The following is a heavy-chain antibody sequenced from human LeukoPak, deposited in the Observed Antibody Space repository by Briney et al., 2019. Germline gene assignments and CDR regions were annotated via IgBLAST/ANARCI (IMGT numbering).Heavy chain of an antibody. D-gene: IGHD3-16*02. Sequence: PGGSLRLSCAASGFTFSSYGMHWVRQAPGKGLEGVAVISYDGSNKYYADSVKGRFTISRDNSKNTLYLQMNSLRAEDTAVYYCAKDGLRLGELSYWGQGTLVTVSS. CDR2: ISYDGSNK. CDR1: GFTFSSYG. CDR3: AKDGLRLGELSY. J-gene: IGHJ4*02. V-gene: IGHV3-30*18.